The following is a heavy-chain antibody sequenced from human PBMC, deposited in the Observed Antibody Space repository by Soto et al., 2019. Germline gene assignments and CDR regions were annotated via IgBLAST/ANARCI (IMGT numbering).Heavy chain of an antibody. Sequence: SETLSLTCTVSGGSISSYYWSWIRQPPGKGLEWIGYIYYSGSTNYNPSLKSRVTISVDTSKNQFSLKLSSVTAADTAVYYCARVGTGSGPMGWYYYMDVWGKGTTVTVSS. CDR2: IYYSGST. CDR3: ARVGTGSGPMGWYYYMDV. D-gene: IGHD3-9*01. J-gene: IGHJ6*03. CDR1: GGSISSYY. V-gene: IGHV4-59*01.